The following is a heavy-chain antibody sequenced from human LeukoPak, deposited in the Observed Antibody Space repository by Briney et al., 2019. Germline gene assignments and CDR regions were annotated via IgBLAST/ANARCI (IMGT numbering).Heavy chain of an antibody. CDR3: ARGRYDFWSGYLRFDP. V-gene: IGHV4-30-2*01. CDR1: GGSISSGGYS. CDR2: IYHSGST. J-gene: IGHJ5*02. Sequence: PSQTLSLTCAVSGGSISSGGYSWSWIRQPPGKGLEWIGYIYHSGSTYYNPSLKSRVTISVDTSKNQFSLKLSSVTAADTAVYYCARGRYDFWSGYLRFDPWGQGTLVTVSS. D-gene: IGHD3-3*01.